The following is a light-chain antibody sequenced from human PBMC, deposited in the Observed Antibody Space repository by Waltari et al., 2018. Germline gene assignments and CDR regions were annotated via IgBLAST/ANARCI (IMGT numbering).Light chain of an antibody. Sequence: DNVMTQSPLSLPVTPGEPASISCRSSQSLLHSNGYNYLDWYLQKPGQSPQLLIYLGSNRASGVPDRFSGSGSGTDFTLKISRVEAEDVGVYYCMQSIHWPWTFGQGTKVEIK. V-gene: IGKV2-28*01. CDR1: QSLLHSNGYNY. J-gene: IGKJ1*01. CDR3: MQSIHWPWT. CDR2: LGS.